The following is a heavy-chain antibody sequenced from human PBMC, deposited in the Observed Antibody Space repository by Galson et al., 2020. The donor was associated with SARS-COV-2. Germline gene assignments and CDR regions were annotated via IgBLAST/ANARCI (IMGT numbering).Heavy chain of an antibody. CDR2: FIPVFRPS. V-gene: IGHV1-69*13. Sequence: SVKVSCRASDGTFDNYGITWVRQAPGQGLDWIGGFIPVFRPSPYAQKFQRRVSITADELTTTVYMELSSLTSEDTAVYYCARVRYYDSSGYYRWFDPWGQGTLVTVSS. CDR3: ARVRYYDSSGYYRWFDP. J-gene: IGHJ5*02. CDR1: DGTFDNYG. D-gene: IGHD3-22*01.